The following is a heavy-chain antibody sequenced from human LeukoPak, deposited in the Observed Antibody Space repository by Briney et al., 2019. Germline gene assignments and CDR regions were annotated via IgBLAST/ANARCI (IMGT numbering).Heavy chain of an antibody. CDR1: EFTFSNYN. CDR2: ISYNSNTI. Sequence: PGGSLRLSCAASEFTFSNYNMNWVRQAPGKGLEWVSYISYNSNTIYYSDSVKGRFTISRDNAKNSLYLQMNSLRDEDTAVYYCARDQYYYDTSGSRPWGQGTLVTVSS. V-gene: IGHV3-48*02. D-gene: IGHD3-22*01. CDR3: ARDQYYYDTSGSRP. J-gene: IGHJ5*02.